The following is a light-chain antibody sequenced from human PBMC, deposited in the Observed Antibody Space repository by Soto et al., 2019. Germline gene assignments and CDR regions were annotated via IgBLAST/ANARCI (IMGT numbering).Light chain of an antibody. CDR3: CSYGGTYTFI. Sequence: QSALTQPRSVSGSPGQSVTISCTGTSSDVGGYNYVSWYQQHPGKAPKLMIYDVSKRPSGVPDRFSGSKSGNTASLIISGLQAEDEADYYCCSYGGTYTFIFGGGTQLTVL. J-gene: IGLJ2*01. CDR2: DVS. V-gene: IGLV2-11*01. CDR1: SSDVGGYNY.